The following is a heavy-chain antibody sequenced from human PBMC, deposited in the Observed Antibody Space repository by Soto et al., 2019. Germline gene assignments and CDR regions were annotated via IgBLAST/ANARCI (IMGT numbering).Heavy chain of an antibody. Sequence: SVKVSCKASGGTFSSYAISWVRQAPGQGLEWMGGIIPIFGTANYAQKFQGRVTITADKSTSTAYMELSSLRSEDTAVYYCAGVRITIFGVGRPLRDYYYGMDVWGQGTTVTVSS. V-gene: IGHV1-69*06. D-gene: IGHD3-3*01. CDR3: AGVRITIFGVGRPLRDYYYGMDV. J-gene: IGHJ6*02. CDR2: IIPIFGTA. CDR1: GGTFSSYA.